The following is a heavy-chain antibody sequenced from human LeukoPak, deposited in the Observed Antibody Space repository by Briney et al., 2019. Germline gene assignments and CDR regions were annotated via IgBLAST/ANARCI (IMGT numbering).Heavy chain of an antibody. CDR3: AKGSLVGATTPFDY. CDR2: IWYDGSNK. Sequence: PGRSLRLSCAASGFTFSSYGMHWVRQAPGKALEWVAVIWYDGSNKYYADSVKGRFTISRDNSKNTLYLQMNSLRAEDTAVYYCAKGSLVGATTPFDYWGQGTLVTVSS. J-gene: IGHJ4*02. CDR1: GFTFSSYG. D-gene: IGHD1-26*01. V-gene: IGHV3-33*06.